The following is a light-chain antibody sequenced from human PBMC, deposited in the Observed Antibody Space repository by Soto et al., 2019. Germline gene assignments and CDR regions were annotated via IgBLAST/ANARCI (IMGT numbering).Light chain of an antibody. CDR3: QQYNSYPWT. CDR1: QTISSW. V-gene: IGKV1-5*03. CDR2: KAS. J-gene: IGKJ1*01. Sequence: DIQMTQSPATLSGSVGDRVTITCRASQTISSWLAWYQQKPGKAPKLLIYKASSLESGVPSRFSGSGSGTEFTLTISSLQPDDFVTYYCQQYNSYPWTFGQGTKVDI.